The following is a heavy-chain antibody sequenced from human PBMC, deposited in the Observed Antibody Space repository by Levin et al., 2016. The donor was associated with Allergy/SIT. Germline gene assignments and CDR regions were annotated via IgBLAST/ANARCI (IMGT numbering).Heavy chain of an antibody. CDR2: IRSSSSII. J-gene: IGHJ3*02. V-gene: IGHV3-48*01. D-gene: IGHD2-15*01. Sequence: GESLKISCAASGFSFSSYSMNWVRQAPGKGLEWISYIRSSSSIIYYADSVKGRFTISRDNAKNSLYLQMNSLRAEDTAVYYCVRVGPACSDDTCYYAFDIWGQGTMVTVSS. CDR3: VRVGPACSDDTCYYAFDI. CDR1: GFSFSSYS.